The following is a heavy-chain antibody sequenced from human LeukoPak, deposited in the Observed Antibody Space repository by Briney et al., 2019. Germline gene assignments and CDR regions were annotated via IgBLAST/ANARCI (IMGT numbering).Heavy chain of an antibody. CDR2: IIPIFGTA. D-gene: IGHD5-18*01. CDR3: AAARGYSYWDIDY. J-gene: IGHJ4*02. CDR1: GGTFSSYA. Sequence: ASVKVSCKASGGTFSSYAISWVRQAPGQGLEWMGGIIPIFGTANYAQKFQGRVTITADKSTSTAYMVLSSLRSEDTAVYYCAAARGYSYWDIDYWGQGTLVTVSS. V-gene: IGHV1-69*06.